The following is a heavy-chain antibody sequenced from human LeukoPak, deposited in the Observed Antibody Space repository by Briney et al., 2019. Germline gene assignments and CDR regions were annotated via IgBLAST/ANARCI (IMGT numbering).Heavy chain of an antibody. CDR2: ISGSGGST. V-gene: IGHV3-23*01. Sequence: PGGSLRLSCAASGFTFSSYAMNWVRQAPGKGLEWVSGISGSGGSTYHADAVKGRFTISRDSSKNTLYLQMNSLRAEDTAIYYCTKAFRPGSSQGVRWFDPWGQGTLVTVSS. CDR1: GFTFSSYA. CDR3: TKAFRPGSSQGVRWFDP. J-gene: IGHJ5*02. D-gene: IGHD3-10*01.